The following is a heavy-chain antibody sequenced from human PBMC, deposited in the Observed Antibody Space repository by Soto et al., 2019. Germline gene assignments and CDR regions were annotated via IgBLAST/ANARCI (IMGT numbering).Heavy chain of an antibody. V-gene: IGHV3-23*01. D-gene: IGHD3-22*01. J-gene: IGHJ4*02. Sequence: EVQVLDSGGGLVQPGGSVRLFCAASGFTFSSNAMTWVRQAPGKGLEWVSTINGNGGTYYADAVKGRFSISRDTSKSTLHLQMDNLRAEDTAVYFCAKNGPVDGYFEECDCWGRGTPVTVSS. CDR2: INGNGGT. CDR3: AKNGPVDGYFEECDC. CDR1: GFTFSSNA.